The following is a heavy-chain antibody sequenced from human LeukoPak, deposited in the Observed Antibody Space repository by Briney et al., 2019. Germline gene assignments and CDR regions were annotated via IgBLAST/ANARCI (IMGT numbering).Heavy chain of an antibody. CDR1: GFTFSSYS. CDR2: ISSSSSYI. Sequence: GGSLRLSCAASGFTFSSYSMNWVRQAPGKGLEWVSYISSSSSYIYYADSVKGRFTISRDNAKNSLYLQMNSLRAEDTAVYYCATGEDIVVVTANDYWGQGTLVTVSS. D-gene: IGHD2-21*02. V-gene: IGHV3-21*01. CDR3: ATGEDIVVVTANDY. J-gene: IGHJ4*02.